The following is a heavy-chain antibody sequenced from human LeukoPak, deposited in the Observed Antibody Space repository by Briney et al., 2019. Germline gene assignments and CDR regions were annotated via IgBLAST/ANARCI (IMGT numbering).Heavy chain of an antibody. V-gene: IGHV4-59*08. CDR1: GGSISSYY. D-gene: IGHD3-3*01. J-gene: IGHJ3*01. CDR2: IYYSGST. CDR3: ANVANDFWSGYSTRGAFDV. Sequence: SETLSLTCTVSGGSISSYYWSWIRQPPGKGLEWIGYIYYSGSTNYNPSLKSRVTISVDTSKNQFSLKLSSVTAADTAVFYCANVANDFWSGYSTRGAFDVWGQGTMVTVSS.